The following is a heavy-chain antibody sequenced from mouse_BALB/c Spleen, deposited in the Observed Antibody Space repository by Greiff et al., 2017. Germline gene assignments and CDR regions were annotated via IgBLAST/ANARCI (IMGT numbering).Heavy chain of an antibody. J-gene: IGHJ2*01. CDR3: AREITTVVAFDY. V-gene: IGHV1-4*01. D-gene: IGHD1-1*01. Sequence: VKLQESGAELARPGASVKMSCKASGYTFTSYTMHWVKQRPGQGLEWIGYINPSSGYANYNQKFKDKATLTADKASSTAYMQLSSLTSEDSAVYYCAREITTVVAFDYWGQGTTLTVSS. CDR1: GYTFTSYT. CDR2: INPSSGYA.